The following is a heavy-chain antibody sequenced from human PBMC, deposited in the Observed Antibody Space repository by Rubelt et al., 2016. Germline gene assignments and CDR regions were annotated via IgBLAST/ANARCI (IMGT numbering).Heavy chain of an antibody. D-gene: IGHD3-10*01. Sequence: ADSVKGRFTISRDNAKNSLYLQMNSLRAEDTAVYYCARAYGSGSSFDYWGQGTLVTVSS. J-gene: IGHJ4*02. V-gene: IGHV3-11*06. CDR3: ARAYGSGSSFDY.